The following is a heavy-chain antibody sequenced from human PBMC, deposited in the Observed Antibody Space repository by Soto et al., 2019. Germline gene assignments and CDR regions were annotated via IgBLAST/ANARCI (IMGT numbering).Heavy chain of an antibody. V-gene: IGHV1-69*13. CDR1: GCTFSSYA. D-gene: IGHD3-22*01. Sequence: EASVKVSCKASGCTFSSYAISWVRQAPGQGLEWMGGIIPIFGTANYAQKFQGRVTITADESTSTAYMELSSLRSEDTAVYYCAKYLEPGSGYLTPPGYWGQGTLVTVSS. J-gene: IGHJ4*02. CDR3: AKYLEPGSGYLTPPGY. CDR2: IIPIFGTA.